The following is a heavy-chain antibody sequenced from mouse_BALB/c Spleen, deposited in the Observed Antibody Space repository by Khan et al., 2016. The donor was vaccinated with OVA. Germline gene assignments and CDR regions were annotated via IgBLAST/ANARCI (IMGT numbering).Heavy chain of an antibody. V-gene: IGHV9-3-1*01. D-gene: IGHD2-2*01. Sequence: QIQLVQSGPELKKPGETVKISCKASGYTFTNYGMNWVKQAPGKGLKWMGWINTYTGDTTYADDFKGRAAFSSETSASTAYLQINNLKNEDAAAYYCARRGYDGAMDYWGQGTSVTVSA. J-gene: IGHJ4*01. CDR3: ARRGYDGAMDY. CDR2: INTYTGDT. CDR1: GYTFTNYG.